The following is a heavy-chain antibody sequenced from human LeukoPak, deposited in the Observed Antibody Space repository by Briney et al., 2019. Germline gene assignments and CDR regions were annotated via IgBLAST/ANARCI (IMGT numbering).Heavy chain of an antibody. CDR1: GFTFTDYY. Sequence: KTGGSLRLSCAASGFTFTDYYMSWIRQAPGKGLEWVSYLSTSTTFINYADSVRGRFTISRDNAKNSLYLQMNSLRGEDTAVYYCARDPTYYNGWDYWGQGTLVTVSS. D-gene: IGHD3-10*01. J-gene: IGHJ4*02. CDR2: LSTSTTFI. V-gene: IGHV3-11*06. CDR3: ARDPTYYNGWDY.